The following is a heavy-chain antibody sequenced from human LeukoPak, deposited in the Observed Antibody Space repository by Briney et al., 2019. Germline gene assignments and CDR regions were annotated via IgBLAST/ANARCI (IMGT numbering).Heavy chain of an antibody. D-gene: IGHD3-22*01. CDR1: GGSISSYY. CDR3: AREGGSYDSSGYYSLYYYFDY. CDR2: IYYSGST. J-gene: IGHJ4*02. V-gene: IGHV4-59*12. Sequence: SETLSLTCTVSGGSISSYYWSWIRQPPGKGLEWIGYIYYSGSTNYNPSLKSRVTISVGTSKNQFSLKLSSVTAADTAVYYCAREGGSYDSSGYYSLYYYFDYWGQGTLVTVSS.